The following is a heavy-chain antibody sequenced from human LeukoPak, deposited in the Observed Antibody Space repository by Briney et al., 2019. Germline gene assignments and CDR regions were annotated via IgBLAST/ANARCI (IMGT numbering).Heavy chain of an antibody. CDR1: GGSISSNY. CDR2: IYYSGGT. J-gene: IGHJ4*02. V-gene: IGHV4-59*01. D-gene: IGHD7-27*01. CDR3: AGTGLFFDY. Sequence: SETLSLTCTVSGGSISSNYWSWIRQPPGKGLEWIGYIYYSGGTTYNPSLESRVSISLDTSKKHFSLKLSSVTAADTAVYYCAGTGLFFDYWSQGTLVTVSS.